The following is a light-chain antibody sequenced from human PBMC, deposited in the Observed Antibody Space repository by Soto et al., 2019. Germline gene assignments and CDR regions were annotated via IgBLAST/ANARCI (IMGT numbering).Light chain of an antibody. CDR3: QHYNNWPPMYA. CDR1: ESDSSN. CDR2: GAS. V-gene: IGKV3-15*01. Sequence: ELVLTQSPATLSVSPGERVTLSCRASESDSSNLAWYQQKPGQAPRLLIYGASNRAAGVPARFSGSGSVTQFTLTISSLQSEDFAVYYCQHYNNWPPMYAFGQGTKLEIK. J-gene: IGKJ2*01.